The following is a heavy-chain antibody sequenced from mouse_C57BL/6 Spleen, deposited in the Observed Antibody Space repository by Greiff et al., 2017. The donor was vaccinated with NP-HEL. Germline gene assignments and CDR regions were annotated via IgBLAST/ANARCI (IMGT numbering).Heavy chain of an antibody. CDR3: ARFTTVVATEAMDY. CDR2: INPSTGGT. D-gene: IGHD1-1*01. CDR1: GYSFTGYY. Sequence: VQLQQSGPELVKPGASVKISCKASGYSFTGYYMNWVKQSPEKSLEWIGEINPSTGGTTYNQKFKAKATLTVDKSSSTAYMQLKSLTSEDSAVYYCARFTTVVATEAMDYWGQGTSVTVSS. J-gene: IGHJ4*01. V-gene: IGHV1-42*01.